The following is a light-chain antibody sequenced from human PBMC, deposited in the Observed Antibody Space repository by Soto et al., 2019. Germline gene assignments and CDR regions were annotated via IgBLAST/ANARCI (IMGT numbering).Light chain of an antibody. CDR1: QDVSNY. CDR3: QQYYNYPST. Sequence: DIQMTQSPSSLSASVGDRVTITCRASQDVSNYLAWFQQIPGKAPKSLIYAASNLQNGVPSRFSGSGSGTDFTLTISSLQPEDFATYYCQQYYNYPSTFGQGTRLEIK. CDR2: AAS. V-gene: IGKV1-16*01. J-gene: IGKJ5*01.